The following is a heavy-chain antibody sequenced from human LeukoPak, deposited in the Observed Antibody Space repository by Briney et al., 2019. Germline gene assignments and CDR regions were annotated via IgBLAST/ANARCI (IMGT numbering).Heavy chain of an antibody. V-gene: IGHV4-61*02. J-gene: IGHJ4*02. CDR1: GGSISSGSYY. D-gene: IGHD6-19*01. CDR2: IYTSGST. CDR3: ARDGSSGWYSYYFDY. Sequence: KASETLSLTCTVSGGSISSGSYYWSWIRQPAGKGLEWIGRIYTSGSTNYNPSLKSRVTISVDTSKNQFSLKLSSVTAADTAVYYCARDGSSGWYSYYFDYWGQGTLVTVSS.